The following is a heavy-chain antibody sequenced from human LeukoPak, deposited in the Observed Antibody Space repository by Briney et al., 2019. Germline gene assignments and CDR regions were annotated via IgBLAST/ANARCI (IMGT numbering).Heavy chain of an antibody. CDR3: ARDRKNYDFWSGYYTRDWFDP. Sequence: GGSLRLSCAASGFTFSSYAMHWVRQAPGKGLEWEAVISYDGSNKYYADSVKGRFTISRDNSKNTLYLQMNSLRAEDTAVYYCARDRKNYDFWSGYYTRDWFDPWGQGTLVTVSS. D-gene: IGHD3-3*01. CDR1: GFTFSSYA. CDR2: ISYDGSNK. V-gene: IGHV3-30-3*01. J-gene: IGHJ5*02.